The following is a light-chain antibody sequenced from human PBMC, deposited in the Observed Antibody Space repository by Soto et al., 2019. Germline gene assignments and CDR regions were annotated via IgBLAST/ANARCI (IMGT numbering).Light chain of an antibody. CDR2: GAS. CDR1: QSVSSSY. CDR3: QQYGSSLWT. Sequence: EIVLTQSPGTLSLSPGERATLSCRASQSVSSSYLAWYQQKPGQAPRLLIYGASIRATGIPDRFSGSGSGTDFTLTISRLVPEDFAVYYCQQYGSSLWTFGQGTKVEIK. V-gene: IGKV3-20*01. J-gene: IGKJ1*01.